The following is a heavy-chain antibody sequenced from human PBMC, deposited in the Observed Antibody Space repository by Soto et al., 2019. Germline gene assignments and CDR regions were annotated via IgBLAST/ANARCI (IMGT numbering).Heavy chain of an antibody. J-gene: IGHJ4*02. CDR2: ISYDGSNK. V-gene: IGHV3-30-3*01. Sequence: GGSLRLSCAASGFTFSSYAMHWVRQAPGKGLEWVAVISYDGSNKYYADSVKGRFTISRDNSKNTLYLQMNSLRAEDTAVYYCARDRGDYTFEYWGQGTLVTVSS. D-gene: IGHD4-17*01. CDR3: ARDRGDYTFEY. CDR1: GFTFSSYA.